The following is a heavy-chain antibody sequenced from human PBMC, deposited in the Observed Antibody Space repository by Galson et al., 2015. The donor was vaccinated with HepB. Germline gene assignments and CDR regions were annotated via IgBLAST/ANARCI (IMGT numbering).Heavy chain of an antibody. Sequence: CAISGDSVSSNSAAWNWIRQSPSRGLEWLGRTYYRSKWYNDYAVSVKSRITINPDTSKNQFSLQLNSVTPEDTAVYYCARGRVVLAATYYYYYGMDVWGQGTTVTVSS. D-gene: IGHD2-2*01. J-gene: IGHJ6*02. CDR1: GDSVSSNSAA. CDR2: TYYRSKWYN. CDR3: ARGRVVLAATYYYYYGMDV. V-gene: IGHV6-1*01.